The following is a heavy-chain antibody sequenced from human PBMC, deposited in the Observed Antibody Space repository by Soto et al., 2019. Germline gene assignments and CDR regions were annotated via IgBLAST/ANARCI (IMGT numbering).Heavy chain of an antibody. CDR1: GFNFSNHW. V-gene: IGHV3-74*01. CDR2: IKTDGSYT. D-gene: IGHD5-12*01. Sequence: GGSLRLSCAASGFNFSNHWMHWVRQAPGKGLVWVSRIKTDGSYTNYADSVKGRFTISRDNAKNTLYLQMNSLRADDTAVYYCVRTTYSGWVASWGHGTMVTVPS. J-gene: IGHJ5*01. CDR3: VRTTYSGWVAS.